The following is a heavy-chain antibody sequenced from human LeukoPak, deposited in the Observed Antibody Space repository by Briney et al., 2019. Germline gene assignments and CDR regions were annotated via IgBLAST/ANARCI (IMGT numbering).Heavy chain of an antibody. D-gene: IGHD2/OR15-2a*01. Sequence: GGSLRLSCAASGFSFSNYNMNWARLAPGKGLEWVSSITSSGSHIFYADSVKGRFTISRDNADNSLYLQMNSLRAEDTAVYYCARPLHSMVNNWFDPWGQGTLVTVSS. CDR3: ARPLHSMVNNWFDP. CDR2: ITSSGSHI. V-gene: IGHV3-21*01. J-gene: IGHJ5*02. CDR1: GFSFSNYN.